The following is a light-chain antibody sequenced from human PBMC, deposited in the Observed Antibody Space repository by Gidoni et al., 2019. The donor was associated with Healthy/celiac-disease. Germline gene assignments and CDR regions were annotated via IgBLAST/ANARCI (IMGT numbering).Light chain of an antibody. CDR1: QTVLYSSNNKTY. Sequence: DLVMTQSPASLAVSLGERATINCKSSQTVLYSSNNKTYLAWYQQKPGQPPKLLIYWASTRESGVPDRFSGSGSGTDFTLTISSLQAEDVAVYYCQQYYSTPLTFGGGTKVEIK. J-gene: IGKJ4*01. V-gene: IGKV4-1*01. CDR2: WAS. CDR3: QQYYSTPLT.